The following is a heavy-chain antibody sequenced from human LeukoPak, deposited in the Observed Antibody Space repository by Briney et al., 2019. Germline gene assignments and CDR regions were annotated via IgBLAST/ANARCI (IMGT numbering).Heavy chain of an antibody. J-gene: IGHJ4*02. CDR3: ARMQQWLPDY. CDR2: ISSSGSTI. Sequence: GALRLSCAASGFTFSSYGMNWVRQAPGKGLEWVSYISSSGSTIYYADSVKGRFTISRDNAKNSLYLQMNSLRAEDTAVYYCARMQQWLPDYWGQGTLVTVSS. D-gene: IGHD6-19*01. CDR1: GFTFSSYG. V-gene: IGHV3-48*03.